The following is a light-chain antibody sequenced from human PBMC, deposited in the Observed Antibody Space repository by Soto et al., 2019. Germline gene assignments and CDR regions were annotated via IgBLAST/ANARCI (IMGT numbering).Light chain of an antibody. CDR2: GAS. J-gene: IGKJ4*01. V-gene: IGKV3D-15*01. CDR3: QQYSDWPLT. Sequence: VLTQSPGTLSLSPGERPTLSCRASQSVTSNYLAWYQQKPGQAPRLXIYGASTRATGTPARFSGSCSETEFTLTISSLQSEDFAVYDCQQYSDWPLTFGGGTKVDIK. CDR1: QSVTSN.